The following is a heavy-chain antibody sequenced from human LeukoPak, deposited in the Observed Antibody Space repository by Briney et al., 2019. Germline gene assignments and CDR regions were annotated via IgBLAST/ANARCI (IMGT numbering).Heavy chain of an antibody. CDR1: GFTFSTYA. CDR2: ISGSGDTA. CDR3: AKTFIFGGDHFQH. D-gene: IGHD2-21*02. J-gene: IGHJ1*01. Sequence: GGSLRLSCAASGFTFSTYAMSWVRQAPGKGLEWVSGISGSGDTAYYADSVKGRFTISRDNSKNTLYLQMSSLRADDTAVYYCAKTFIFGGDHFQHWGQGTLVTVFS. V-gene: IGHV3-23*01.